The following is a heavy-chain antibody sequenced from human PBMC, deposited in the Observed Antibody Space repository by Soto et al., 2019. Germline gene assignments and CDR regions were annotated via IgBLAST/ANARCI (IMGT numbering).Heavy chain of an antibody. Sequence: ASVKVSCKASGYTTSYYMHWVRQAPGQGLEWMGIINPSGGSTSYAQKFQGRVTMTRDTSTSTVYMELSSLRSEDTAVYYCARVGRLGMDYYYYGMDVWG. CDR2: INPSGGST. CDR1: GYTTSYY. CDR3: ARVGRLGMDYYYYGMDV. V-gene: IGHV1-46*03. J-gene: IGHJ6*02. D-gene: IGHD7-27*01.